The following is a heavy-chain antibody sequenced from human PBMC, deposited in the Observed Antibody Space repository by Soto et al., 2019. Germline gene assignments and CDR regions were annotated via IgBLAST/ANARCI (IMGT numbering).Heavy chain of an antibody. CDR3: ARDRQRGYCTGGSCYSYVDY. D-gene: IGHD2-15*01. CDR1: GGSFSGYY. V-gene: IGHV4-34*01. CDR2: VDQSGST. J-gene: IGHJ4*02. Sequence: QVQLQQWGAGLLKPSETLSLTCAIYGGSFSGYYWSWIRQPPGMGLEWIGEVDQSGSTNYNPSLKSRVTISGDTSKNQFSLKLNSVTAADTAVYYCARDRQRGYCTGGSCYSYVDYWGQGALVIVSS.